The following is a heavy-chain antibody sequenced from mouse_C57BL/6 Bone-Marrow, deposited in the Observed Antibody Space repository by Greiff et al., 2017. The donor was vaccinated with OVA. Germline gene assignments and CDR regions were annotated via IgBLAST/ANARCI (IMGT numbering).Heavy chain of an antibody. CDR1: GYTFTSYW. Sequence: VQLQQPGAELVMPGASVKLSCKASGYTFTSYWMHWVKQRPGQGLEWIGEIDPSDSYTNYNQKFKGKSTLTVDKSSSTAYMQLSSLTSEDSAVYYDAREGSYYDYDYAMDYWGQGTSVTVSS. J-gene: IGHJ4*01. CDR3: AREGSYYDYDYAMDY. V-gene: IGHV1-69*01. D-gene: IGHD2-4*01. CDR2: IDPSDSYT.